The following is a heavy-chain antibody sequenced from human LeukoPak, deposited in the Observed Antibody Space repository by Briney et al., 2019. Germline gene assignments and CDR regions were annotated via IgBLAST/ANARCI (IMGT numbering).Heavy chain of an antibody. Sequence: GESLKISCKGSGYSLINYWIGWVRQMPGKGLEWMGLIYPGDSDTRYSPSFQGQVTISVDKSIDTTYLQWSSLKASDTAMYYCARRSGSRGSYSIDYWGQGTLVTVSS. V-gene: IGHV5-51*01. CDR2: IYPGDSDT. CDR1: GYSLINYW. D-gene: IGHD2-2*01. CDR3: ARRSGSRGSYSIDY. J-gene: IGHJ4*02.